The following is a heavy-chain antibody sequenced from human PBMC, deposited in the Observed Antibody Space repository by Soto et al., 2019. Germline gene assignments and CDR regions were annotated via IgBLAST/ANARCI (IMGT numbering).Heavy chain of an antibody. CDR1: GGTFSSYA. Sequence: QVQLVQSGAEVKKPGSSVKVSCKASGGTFSSYAISWVRQAPGQGLEWMGGFIPIFGTANYAQKCQGRVTITADKSTSTAYMELSSLRSEDTAVYYCARSQYSGSYHAFDIWGQGTMVTVSS. CDR2: FIPIFGTA. V-gene: IGHV1-69*06. J-gene: IGHJ3*02. CDR3: ARSQYSGSYHAFDI. D-gene: IGHD1-26*01.